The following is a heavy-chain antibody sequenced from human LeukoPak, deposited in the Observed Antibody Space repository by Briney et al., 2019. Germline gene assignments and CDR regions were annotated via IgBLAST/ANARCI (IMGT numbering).Heavy chain of an antibody. CDR3: ARDLGITGTTTRFYYYYGMDV. J-gene: IGHJ6*02. V-gene: IGHV6-1*01. CDR1: GDSVSSNSAA. Sequence: SQTLSLTCAISGDSVSSNSAAWNWIRQSPSRGLEWLGRTYYRSKWYNDYAVSVKSRITINPDTSKNQFSLQLNSVTPEDTAVYYCARDLGITGTTTRFYYYYGMDVWGQGTTVTVSS. D-gene: IGHD1-7*01. CDR2: TYYRSKWYN.